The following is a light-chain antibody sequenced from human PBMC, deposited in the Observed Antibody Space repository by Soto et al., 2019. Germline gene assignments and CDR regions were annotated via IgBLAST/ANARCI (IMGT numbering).Light chain of an antibody. CDR2: GAS. CDR3: QHHNTYPRT. V-gene: IGKV1-9*01. J-gene: IGKJ2*01. CDR1: QGISSY. Sequence: DIPLTQSPSFLSASVGDRVTITCRASQGISSYLAWYQQPPGKAPKLLIYGASTLQRGVSSRFRGSGSGTEFTLTISSLQPEDFATYYCQHHNTYPRTFGQGTKLEVK.